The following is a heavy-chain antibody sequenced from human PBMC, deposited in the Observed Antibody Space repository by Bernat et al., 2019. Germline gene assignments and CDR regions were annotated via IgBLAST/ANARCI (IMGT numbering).Heavy chain of an antibody. CDR3: ASESSSSSYYYYYYYMDV. J-gene: IGHJ6*03. CDR2: IYSGGST. CDR1: GFTVSSNY. Sequence: EVQLVKSGGGLIQPGGSLRLSCAASGFTVSSNYMSWVRQAPGKGLEWVSVIYSGGSTYYADSVKGRFTISRDNSKNTLYLQMNSLRAEDTAVYYCASESSSSSYYYYYYYMDVWGKGTTVTVSS. V-gene: IGHV3-53*01. D-gene: IGHD6-6*01.